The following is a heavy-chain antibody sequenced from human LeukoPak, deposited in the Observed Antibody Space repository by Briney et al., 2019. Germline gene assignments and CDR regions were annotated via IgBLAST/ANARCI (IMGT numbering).Heavy chain of an antibody. Sequence: GGSLRLSCAASGFTFSSYWMSWVRQAPGKGLEWVANIKQDGSEKYYVDSVKGRFTISRDNAKNSLYLQMNSLRAEDTALYYCAKDIRATSVAGTSGFDYWGQGTLVTVSS. D-gene: IGHD6-19*01. CDR2: IKQDGSEK. V-gene: IGHV3-7*03. CDR3: AKDIRATSVAGTSGFDY. CDR1: GFTFSSYW. J-gene: IGHJ4*02.